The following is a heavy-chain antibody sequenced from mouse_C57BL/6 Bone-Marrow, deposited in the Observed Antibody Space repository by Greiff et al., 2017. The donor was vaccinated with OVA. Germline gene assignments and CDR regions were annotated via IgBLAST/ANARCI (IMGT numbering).Heavy chain of an antibody. CDR2: IDPNSGGT. CDR3: ARGDYYGSSYWYFDV. CDR1: GYTFTSYW. V-gene: IGHV1-72*01. D-gene: IGHD1-1*01. J-gene: IGHJ1*03. Sequence: QVQLQQPGAELVKPGASVTLSCKASGYTFTSYWMHWVKQRPGRGLEWIGRIDPNSGGTKYNEKFKSKATLTVDKPSSTAYMQLSSLTSEDSAVYYCARGDYYGSSYWYFDVWGTGTTVTVSS.